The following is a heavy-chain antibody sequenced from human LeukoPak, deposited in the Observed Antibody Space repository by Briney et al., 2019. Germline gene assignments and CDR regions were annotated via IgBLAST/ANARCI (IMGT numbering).Heavy chain of an antibody. CDR3: AKFENGKNAFDV. D-gene: IGHD1-14*01. J-gene: IGHJ3*01. V-gene: IGHV3-9*01. Sequence: GGSLRLSCAANGFTFDEYAMHWVRQAPGKGLEWVSGLSWNGDNKVYADSVKGRFAISRDHAKNSLYLQMNSLKTEDTALYFCAKFENGKNAFDVCGQGTMVTVSS. CDR1: GFTFDEYA. CDR2: LSWNGDNK.